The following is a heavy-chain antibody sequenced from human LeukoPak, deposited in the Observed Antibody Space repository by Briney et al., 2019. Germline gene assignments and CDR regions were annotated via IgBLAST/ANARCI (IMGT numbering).Heavy chain of an antibody. CDR3: ARGGTYRFDP. Sequence: SETLSLTCTVSGGSISSYYWSWIRQSPGKGLEWIGYFYYSGSTNYNPSLKSRVTMSVDTSKNQFSLKLSSVTAADTAVYYCARGGTYRFDPWGQGTLVTVSS. CDR2: FYYSGST. CDR1: GGSISSYY. V-gene: IGHV4-59*01. J-gene: IGHJ5*02. D-gene: IGHD2-15*01.